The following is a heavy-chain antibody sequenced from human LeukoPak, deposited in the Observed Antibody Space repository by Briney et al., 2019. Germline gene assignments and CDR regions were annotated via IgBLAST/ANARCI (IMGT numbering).Heavy chain of an antibody. CDR3: ARGDAGSGLREYFDY. CDR2: IIPIFGTA. J-gene: IGHJ4*02. D-gene: IGHD3-3*01. CDR1: GGTFSSYA. Sequence: SVKVSCKASGGTFSSYAISWVRQAPGQGLEWMGGIIPIFGTANYAQKFQGRVTITTDESTSTAYMELSSLRSEDTAVYYCARGDAGSGLREYFDYWGQGTLVTVSS. V-gene: IGHV1-69*05.